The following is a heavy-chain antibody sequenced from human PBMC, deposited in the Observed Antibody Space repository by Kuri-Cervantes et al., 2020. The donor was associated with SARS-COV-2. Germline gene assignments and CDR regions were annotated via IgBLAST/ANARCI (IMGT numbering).Heavy chain of an antibody. CDR1: GYTFTSYD. J-gene: IGHJ4*02. CDR3: AKRSGWGYFDY. D-gene: IGHD7-27*01. CDR2: MNPNSANT. Sequence: ASVKVSCKASGYTFTSYDINWVRQATGQGLEWMGWMNPNSANTGYAQKFQGRVTITRNTSISTAYMELSSLRSEDTAVYYCAKRSGWGYFDYWGQGTLVTVSS. V-gene: IGHV1-8*03.